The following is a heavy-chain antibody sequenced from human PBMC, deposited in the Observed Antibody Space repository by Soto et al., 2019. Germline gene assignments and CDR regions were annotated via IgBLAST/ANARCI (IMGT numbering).Heavy chain of an antibody. V-gene: IGHV3-74*01. J-gene: IGHJ4*02. CDR2: INGDGSRT. Sequence: EVQLVESGGVLLQPGGSLRLSCAASGFTFSTYWMHWVRQSPGKGLEWVSRINGDGSRTDYADSVKGRFTISRDNTKNTLYLQMNSLGAEDTAVYYCARVYYYDKSIDRYFDYWGQGTLVTVSS. CDR3: ARVYYYDKSIDRYFDY. D-gene: IGHD3-22*01. CDR1: GFTFSTYW.